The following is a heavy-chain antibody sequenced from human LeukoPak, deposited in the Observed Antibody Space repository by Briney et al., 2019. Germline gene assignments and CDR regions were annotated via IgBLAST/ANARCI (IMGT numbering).Heavy chain of an antibody. CDR2: ISGSSGNT. J-gene: IGHJ4*02. D-gene: IGHD1-7*01. V-gene: IGHV3-23*01. Sequence: GGSLRLSCAASGFTFSSSAMSWVRQAPGKGLEWVSLISGSSGNTYYADPVKGRFTISKDNSKNTLYLQMNGLRAEDTAVYYCAKPRVTGTTPNFDCWGQGTLVTVSS. CDR1: GFTFSSSA. CDR3: AKPRVTGTTPNFDC.